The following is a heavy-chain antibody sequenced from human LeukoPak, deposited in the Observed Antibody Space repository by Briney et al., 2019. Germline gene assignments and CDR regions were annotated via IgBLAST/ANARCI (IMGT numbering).Heavy chain of an antibody. CDR1: GFTFSDYY. J-gene: IGHJ4*02. CDR3: ARDYGGSSPFDY. D-gene: IGHD4-23*01. CDR2: ISSSGSDI. V-gene: IGHV3-11*04. Sequence: PGGSLRLSCAASGFTFSDYYMSWIRQAPGKGLEWVSHISSSGSDIYYADSVKGRFTISRDNAKNSLYLHMNSLRAEDTAVYYCARDYGGSSPFDYWGQGTLVTVSS.